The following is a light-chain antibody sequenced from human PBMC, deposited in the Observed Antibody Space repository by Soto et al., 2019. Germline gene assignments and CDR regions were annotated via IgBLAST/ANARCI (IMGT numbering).Light chain of an antibody. J-gene: IGKJ4*01. V-gene: IGKV1-5*03. CDR3: QQYNTYPLT. CDR1: QSISPW. Sequence: DIQMTQSPSTLSASVGDSVTITCRASQSISPWLAWYQQKPGKAPTLLIYKASSLEGAVPTMFSGSGSGTDFNITISSLQPDDFATYYCQQYNTYPLTFGGGTKVEIK. CDR2: KAS.